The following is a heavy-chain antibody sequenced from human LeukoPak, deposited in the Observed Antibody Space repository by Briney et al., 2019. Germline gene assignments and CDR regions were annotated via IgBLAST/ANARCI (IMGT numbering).Heavy chain of an antibody. D-gene: IGHD3-10*01. Sequence: GGSLRLSCAASGFTFSSYWMSWVRQAPGKGLEWVANIKQDGNEKYYVDSVKGRFLISRDNAKNSLYLQMNSLRVEDTAVYYCARDRGVVGTLDPWGQGTLVTVSS. V-gene: IGHV3-7*01. CDR2: IKQDGNEK. J-gene: IGHJ5*02. CDR1: GFTFSSYW. CDR3: ARDRGVVGTLDP.